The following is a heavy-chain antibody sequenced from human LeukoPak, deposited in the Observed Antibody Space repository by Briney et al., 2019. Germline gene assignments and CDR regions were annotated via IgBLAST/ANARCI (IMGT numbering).Heavy chain of an antibody. CDR2: ISAYNGNT. CDR3: ARVLLWFGESLMNFDY. V-gene: IGHV1-18*01. J-gene: IGHJ4*02. D-gene: IGHD3-10*01. CDR1: GYTFNSHD. Sequence: AASVKVSCKPSGYTFNSHDIHWVRQAPGQGLEWMGWISAYNGNTNYAQKLQGRVTMTTDTSTSTAYMELRSLRSDDTAVYYCARVLLWFGESLMNFDYWGQGTLVTVSS.